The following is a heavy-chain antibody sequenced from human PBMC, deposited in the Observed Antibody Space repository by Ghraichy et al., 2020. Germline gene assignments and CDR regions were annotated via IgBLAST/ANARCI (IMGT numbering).Heavy chain of an antibody. D-gene: IGHD3-22*01. CDR3: AKDLSYDSSGYIDY. CDR1: GFTFSSYA. V-gene: IGHV3-23*01. Sequence: GESLNISCAASGFTFSSYAMSWVRQAPGKGLEWVSAISGSGGSTYYADSVKGRFTISRDNSKNTLYLQMNSLRAEDTAVYYCAKDLSYDSSGYIDYWGQGTLVTVSS. CDR2: ISGSGGST. J-gene: IGHJ4*02.